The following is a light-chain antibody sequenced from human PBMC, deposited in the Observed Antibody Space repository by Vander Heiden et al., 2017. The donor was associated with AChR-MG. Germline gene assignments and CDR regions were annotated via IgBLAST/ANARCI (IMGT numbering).Light chain of an antibody. V-gene: IGLV2-11*01. J-gene: IGLJ2*01. CDR1: SSDVGPYNY. CDR2: DVN. CDR3: CSYAGSYTLV. Sequence: QSALTQPRSVSGSPGQSVTISCTGTSSDVGPYNYVSWYQQHPGKAPKLMIFDVNKRPSGVPDRFSGSKSGNTASLTISGLQAEDEADYYCCSYAGSYTLVFGGGTKLTVL.